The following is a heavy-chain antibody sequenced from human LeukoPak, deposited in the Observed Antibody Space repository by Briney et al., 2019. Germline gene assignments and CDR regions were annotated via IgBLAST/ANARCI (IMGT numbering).Heavy chain of an antibody. CDR1: GGSISSYY. CDR3: ARVLVAGNTGYYMDV. J-gene: IGHJ6*03. Sequence: PSETLSLTCTVSGGSISSYYWSCIRQPPGEGLECIGYIHYSGSTNYNPSLKSRVTISVDTSKNQFSLKLSSVTAADTAVYYCARVLVAGNTGYYMDVWGKGITVTVSS. CDR2: IHYSGST. V-gene: IGHV4-59*01. D-gene: IGHD6-19*01.